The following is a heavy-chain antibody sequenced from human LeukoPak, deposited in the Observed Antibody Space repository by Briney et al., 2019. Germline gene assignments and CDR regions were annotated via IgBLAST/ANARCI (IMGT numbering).Heavy chain of an antibody. Sequence: GGSLRLSCAASGFTFSSYEMNWVRQAPGKGLEWVSYISSAGGTIYYADSVKGRFTISRDNAKNSLFLQMNSLRAEDTAVYYCARDVSAYYQTNWFDPWGQGTLVTVSS. D-gene: IGHD3-22*01. CDR1: GFTFSSYE. V-gene: IGHV3-48*03. CDR2: ISSAGGTI. J-gene: IGHJ5*02. CDR3: ARDVSAYYQTNWFDP.